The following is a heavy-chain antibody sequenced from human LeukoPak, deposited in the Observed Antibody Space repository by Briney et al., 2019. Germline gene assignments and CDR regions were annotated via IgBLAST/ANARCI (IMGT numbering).Heavy chain of an antibody. J-gene: IGHJ6*04. Sequence: GGSLRLSCAASRFTFSSYEMNWVRQAPGKGLEWVSYISSSGGIIYYADSVKGRFTISRDNAKNSLYLQMNSLRAEDTAVYYCAELGITMIGGVWGKGTTVTISS. D-gene: IGHD3-10*02. CDR2: ISSSGGII. CDR1: RFTFSSYE. V-gene: IGHV3-48*03. CDR3: AELGITMIGGV.